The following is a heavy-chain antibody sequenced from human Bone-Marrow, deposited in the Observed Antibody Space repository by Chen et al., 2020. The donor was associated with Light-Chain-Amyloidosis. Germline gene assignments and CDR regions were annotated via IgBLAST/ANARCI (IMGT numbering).Heavy chain of an antibody. J-gene: IGHJ4*02. CDR1: GGAFSGYF. CDR2: INHSGDT. CDR3: ARGEYYDASGYYTRFSFDY. Sequence: QVQLQQWGAGLLKPSETLSLTCGVPGGAFSGYFWSWIRQPPGKGLEWIGEINHSGDTKYNPSLKSRVTISVDTSKNQFSLNLSSVTAADTAVYYCARGEYYDASGYYTRFSFDYWGRGTLVTVSS. D-gene: IGHD3-22*01. V-gene: IGHV4-34*01.